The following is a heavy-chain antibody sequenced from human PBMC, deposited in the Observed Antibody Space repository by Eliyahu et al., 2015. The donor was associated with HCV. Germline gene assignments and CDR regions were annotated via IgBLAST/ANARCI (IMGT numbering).Heavy chain of an antibody. D-gene: IGHD2-15*01. CDR1: GYTFTNYY. V-gene: IGHV1-46*03. Sequence: QVQLVQSGAEVEKPGASMKVSCKSSGYTFTNYYIHWVRQAPGQGLEWMGIINPSGGSTSYAQKFQGRVTMTRDTSTSTVYMELSSLRSEDMAVYYCARERGYCSGANCYSDYFDYWGQGTLVTVSS. CDR2: INPSGGST. CDR3: ARERGYCSGANCYSDYFDY. J-gene: IGHJ4*02.